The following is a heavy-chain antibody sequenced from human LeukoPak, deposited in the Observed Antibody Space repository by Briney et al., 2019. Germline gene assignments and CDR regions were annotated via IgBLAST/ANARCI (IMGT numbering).Heavy chain of an antibody. CDR1: GFTFDSYG. V-gene: IGHV3-30*18. D-gene: IGHD5-12*01. Sequence: GRSLRLSCAASGFTFDSYGMHWVRQAPGKGLEWVAVISYDGSNKYYVDSVKGRFTISRDNSKNTLYLQMNSLRAEDTAVYYCAKDRGPYSGYDSFFDFWGQGTLVTVSS. CDR3: AKDRGPYSGYDSFFDF. CDR2: ISYDGSNK. J-gene: IGHJ4*02.